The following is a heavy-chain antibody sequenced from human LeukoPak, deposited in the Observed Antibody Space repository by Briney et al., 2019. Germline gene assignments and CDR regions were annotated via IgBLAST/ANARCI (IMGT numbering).Heavy chain of an antibody. CDR2: INWNGGST. J-gene: IGHJ4*02. D-gene: IGHD4-17*01. V-gene: IGHV3-20*04. CDR3: ARAAHYGDYALVKYYFDY. CDR1: GFTFDDYG. Sequence: GGSLKLSCAASGFTFDDYGMSWVRQAPGKGLEWVSGINWNGGSTGYADSVKGRFTISRDDAKNSLYLQMNSLRAEDTALYYCARAAHYGDYALVKYYFDYWGQGTLVTVSS.